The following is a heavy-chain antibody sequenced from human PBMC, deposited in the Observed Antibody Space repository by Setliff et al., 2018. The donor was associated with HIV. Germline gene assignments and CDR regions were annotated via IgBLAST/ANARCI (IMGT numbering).Heavy chain of an antibody. CDR1: GDSISRSGTY. J-gene: IGHJ4*02. CDR3: ARDGPGGYFFES. CDR2: IHFSGGS. Sequence: PSETLSLTCSVSGDSISRSGTYWNWIRQHPDKGLGWIGYIHFSGGSYYHPSLESRVSMSVDTSKNQFSLKLSSVTAADTAVYYCARDGPGGYFFESWGQGTLVTVSS. D-gene: IGHD2-15*01. V-gene: IGHV4-31*03.